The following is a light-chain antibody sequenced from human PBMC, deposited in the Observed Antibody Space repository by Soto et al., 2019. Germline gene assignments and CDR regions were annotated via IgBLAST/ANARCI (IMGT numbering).Light chain of an antibody. CDR3: QQYYSYPPVT. Sequence: AIRMTQSPSSLSASTGDRVTITCRASQGISSYLAWYQQKPVKAPKLLIYAASTLQSGVPSRFSGSGSGTDFTLTISCLPSEDFATYYCQQYYSYPPVTFIQGKRLEI. V-gene: IGKV1-8*01. CDR2: AAS. CDR1: QGISSY. J-gene: IGKJ5*01.